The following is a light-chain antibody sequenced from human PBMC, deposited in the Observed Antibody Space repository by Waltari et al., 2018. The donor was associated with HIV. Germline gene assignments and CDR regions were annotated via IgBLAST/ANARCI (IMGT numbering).Light chain of an antibody. CDR3: QQRSNWPLT. J-gene: IGKJ4*01. V-gene: IGKV3-11*01. CDR2: DAS. Sequence: EIVLKQSPATLSLSPGERATLSCVASQSVRSRIAWYQQKPGQAPRLLIYDASNRATGIPARFSGSGSGTDFTLTISSLEPEDFAVYYCQQRSNWPLTFGGGTEVEIK. CDR1: QSVRSR.